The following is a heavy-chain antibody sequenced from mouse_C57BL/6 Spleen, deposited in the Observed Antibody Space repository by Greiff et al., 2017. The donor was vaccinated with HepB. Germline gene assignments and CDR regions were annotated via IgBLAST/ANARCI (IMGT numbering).Heavy chain of an antibody. CDR1: GYSFTNYL. Sequence: VQLQQSGAELVRPGPSVKVSCKASGYSFTNYLIEWVKQRPGQGLEWIGVINPGSGGTNYNEKFEGKGTLTADKSSSTAYMQLSSLTSEASAVYSCASSPYGSMDYWGQGTTLTVSS. V-gene: IGHV1-54*01. CDR2: INPGSGGT. D-gene: IGHD1-1*01. J-gene: IGHJ2*01. CDR3: ASSPYGSMDY.